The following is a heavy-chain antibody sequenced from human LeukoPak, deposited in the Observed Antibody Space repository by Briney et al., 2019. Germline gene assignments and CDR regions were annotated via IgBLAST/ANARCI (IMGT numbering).Heavy chain of an antibody. CDR2: INLSGIST. D-gene: IGHD6-13*01. J-gene: IGHJ4*02. Sequence: GASVKVSCKASGYTFTSHYMHWVRQAPGQGLEWMGIINLSGISTRYAQKFQGRITVTTDTSTSTVYMELSSLRSEDTAVYYCAREAAAAGKTLDYWGQGTLVTVSS. CDR1: GYTFTSHY. CDR3: AREAAAAGKTLDY. V-gene: IGHV1-46*01.